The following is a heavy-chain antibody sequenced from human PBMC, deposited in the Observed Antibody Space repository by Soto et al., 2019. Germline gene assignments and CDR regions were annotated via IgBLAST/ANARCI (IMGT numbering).Heavy chain of an antibody. CDR1: GFTFSSYS. Sequence: PGGSLRLSCAASGFTFSSYSMNWVRQAPGKGLEWVSYISSSSSTIYYADSVKGRFTISRDNAKNSLYLQMNSLRAEDTAVYYCAREHRVTVTTSWWDYYYMDVWGKGTRSPSP. CDR2: ISSSSSTI. D-gene: IGHD4-4*01. J-gene: IGHJ6*03. CDR3: AREHRVTVTTSWWDYYYMDV. V-gene: IGHV3-48*01.